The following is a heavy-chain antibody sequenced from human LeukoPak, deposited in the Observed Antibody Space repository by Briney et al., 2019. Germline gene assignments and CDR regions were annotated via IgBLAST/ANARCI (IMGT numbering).Heavy chain of an antibody. J-gene: IGHJ5*02. CDR3: ARLGLEVGGPNWFDP. D-gene: IGHD1-1*01. CDR2: IKRDGSRK. CDR1: GFSFSSNW. V-gene: IGHV3-7*01. Sequence: GGSLRLSCAAPGFSFSSNWMGWVRQAPGKGLEWVAHIKRDGSRKYYLDSVKGRFTISRDNAKDSLYLQMNSLRVEDTAVYYCARLGLEVGGPNWFDPWGQGTLVTVSS.